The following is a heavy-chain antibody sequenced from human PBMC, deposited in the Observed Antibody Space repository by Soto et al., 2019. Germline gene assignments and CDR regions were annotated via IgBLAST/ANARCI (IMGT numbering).Heavy chain of an antibody. V-gene: IGHV3-15*01. CDR2: IKSKTDGGTT. J-gene: IGHJ4*02. Sequence: EVQLVESGGGLVKPGGSLRLSCAASGFTFSNAWMSWVRQAPGKGLEWVGRIKSKTDGGTTDYAAPVKGRFTISRDDSKNTLYLQMNSLKTEDTAVYYCTTDRKGRSCTNGVCQSGDYWGQGTLVTVSS. D-gene: IGHD2-8*01. CDR3: TTDRKGRSCTNGVCQSGDY. CDR1: GFTFSNAW.